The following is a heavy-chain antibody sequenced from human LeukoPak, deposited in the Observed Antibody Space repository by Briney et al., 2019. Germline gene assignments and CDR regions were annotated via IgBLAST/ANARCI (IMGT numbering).Heavy chain of an antibody. D-gene: IGHD3-3*01. J-gene: IGHJ6*03. CDR2: IYYSGST. CDR3: ARGSYDFWSGYKDYYYYMDV. Sequence: SETLSLTCTVSGGSISSYYWSWIRQPPGKGLEWIGCIYYSGSTNYNPSLKSRVTISVDTSKNQFSLKLSSVTAADTAVYYCARGSYDFWSGYKDYYYYMDVWGKGTTVTVSS. CDR1: GGSISSYY. V-gene: IGHV4-59*01.